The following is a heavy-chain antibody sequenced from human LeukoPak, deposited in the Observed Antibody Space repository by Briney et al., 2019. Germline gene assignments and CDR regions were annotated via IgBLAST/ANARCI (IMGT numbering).Heavy chain of an antibody. CDR3: AAHLGIAAAGTFDY. CDR2: ISGSGGST. V-gene: IGHV3-23*01. CDR1: GFTFSSYA. Sequence: GGSLRLSCAASGFTFSSYAMSWVRQAPGKGLEWVSAISGSGGSTYYADSVKGRFTISRDNSKNTLYLQMNGLRAEDTAVYHCAAHLGIAAAGTFDYWGQGTLVTVSS. J-gene: IGHJ4*02. D-gene: IGHD6-13*01.